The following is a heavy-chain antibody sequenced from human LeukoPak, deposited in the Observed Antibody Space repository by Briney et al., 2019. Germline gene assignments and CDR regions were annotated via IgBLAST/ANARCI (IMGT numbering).Heavy chain of an antibody. CDR3: ARVNRGYSSGWYRWFDP. D-gene: IGHD6-19*01. Sequence: PSETLSLTCTVSGDSISSSSYYWSWIRQPPGKGLEWIGEINHSGSTNYNPSLKSRVTISVDTSKNQFSLKLSSVTAADTAVYYCARVNRGYSSGWYRWFDPWGQGTLVTVSS. CDR2: INHSGST. V-gene: IGHV4-39*07. CDR1: GDSISSSSYY. J-gene: IGHJ5*02.